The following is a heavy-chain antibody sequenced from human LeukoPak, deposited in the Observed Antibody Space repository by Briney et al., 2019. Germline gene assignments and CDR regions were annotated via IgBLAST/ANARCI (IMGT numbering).Heavy chain of an antibody. CDR1: GGSIRDYS. Sequence: SETLSLACSVSGGSIRDYSWSWIRQPPGKGLEWIGYVFYTGSTNFDPSLKSRVTMSTNTSKNQFSLKLTSVTAADTAVYYCASHFGSGFDSWGQGTLVTVSS. J-gene: IGHJ4*02. CDR2: VFYTGST. V-gene: IGHV4-59*01. CDR3: ASHFGSGFDS. D-gene: IGHD3-10*01.